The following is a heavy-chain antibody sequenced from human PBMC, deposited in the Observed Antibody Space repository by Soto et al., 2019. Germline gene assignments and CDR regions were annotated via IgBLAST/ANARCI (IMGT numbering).Heavy chain of an antibody. Sequence: QVQLVQSGAEVKKPGASVKVSCKASGYTFTSYAMHWVRQAPGQRLEWMGWINAGNGNTKYSQKCQDRVTTTRDTSASTGYMELSSLRSEDTAVYYCSGDSVGYDCYGMDVWGQGTTVTVSS. CDR3: SGDSVGYDCYGMDV. D-gene: IGHD1-26*01. CDR2: INAGNGNT. CDR1: GYTFTSYA. J-gene: IGHJ6*02. V-gene: IGHV1-3*01.